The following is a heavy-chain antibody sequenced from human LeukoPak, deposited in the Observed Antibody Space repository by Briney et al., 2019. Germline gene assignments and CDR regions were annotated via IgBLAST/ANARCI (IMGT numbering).Heavy chain of an antibody. CDR1: GFTFSNAW. V-gene: IGHV3-15*01. CDR3: TTRNGSGGRSDY. D-gene: IGHD2-15*01. Sequence: PGGSLRLSCGASGFTFSNAWMNWVRQAPGKGLEWVGRIKSKTDGGTTDYAAPVKGRFTISRDDSKTTLYLQMNSLKTEETAVYYCTTRNGSGGRSDYWGQGTLVTVSS. CDR2: IKSKTDGGTT. J-gene: IGHJ4*02.